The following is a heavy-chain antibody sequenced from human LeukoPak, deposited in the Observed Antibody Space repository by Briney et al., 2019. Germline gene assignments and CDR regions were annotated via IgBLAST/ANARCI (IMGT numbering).Heavy chain of an antibody. CDR3: ARRSTATNWFDP. D-gene: IGHD4-11*01. CDR2: IYYSGST. J-gene: IGHJ5*02. CDR1: GGSVSSGSYY. Sequence: PSETLSLTCTVSGGSVSSGSYYWSWIRQPPGKGLEWIGYIYYSGSTNYNPSLKSRVTISVDTSKNQFSLKLSSVTAADTAVYYCARRSTATNWFDPWGQGTLVTVSP. V-gene: IGHV4-61*01.